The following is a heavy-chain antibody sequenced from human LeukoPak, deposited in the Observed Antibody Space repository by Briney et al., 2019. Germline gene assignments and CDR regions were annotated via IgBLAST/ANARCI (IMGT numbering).Heavy chain of an antibody. D-gene: IGHD1-1*01. V-gene: IGHV3-7*01. J-gene: IGHJ4*02. Sequence: EGSLRLSCAASGFTFSTYWMTWVRQAPRKGLEWVANINQDGSGKYYVDSVRGRFTISRDNAKNSLYLQMNSLRVEDTAMYYCVRDFSLTRLERPFDNWGQGTLVTVSS. CDR1: GFTFSTYW. CDR3: VRDFSLTRLERPFDN. CDR2: INQDGSGK.